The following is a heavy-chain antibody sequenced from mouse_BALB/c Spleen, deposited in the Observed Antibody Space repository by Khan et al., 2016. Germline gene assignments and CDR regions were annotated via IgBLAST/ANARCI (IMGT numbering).Heavy chain of an antibody. J-gene: IGHJ2*01. D-gene: IGHD1-1*02. Sequence: VPLQESGPGLVKPSQSLSLTCTVTGYSITSAYAWNWFRQFPGNKLEWMGYINSSGRTSFNPSLKSRISITRDTSKNQFFLQLNSVTPEDTVTYYCARSGNYFDYWGQGTPLTVSS. CDR2: INSSGRT. CDR3: ARSGNYFDY. V-gene: IGHV3-2*02. CDR1: GYSITSAYA.